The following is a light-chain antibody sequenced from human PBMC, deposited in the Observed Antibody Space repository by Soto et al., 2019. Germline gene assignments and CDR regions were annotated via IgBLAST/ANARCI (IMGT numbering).Light chain of an antibody. CDR3: QQFGSSWWT. V-gene: IGKV3-20*01. J-gene: IGKJ1*01. Sequence: IVLTQSPGTLSASPGGRATLSCRSSETVYDRQVAWYQQRAGQAPRHLIYAISTRAAGIPDRFSGSGSGTDFTLTISRVEPADAAMYYCQQFGSSWWTFAHGTKVE. CDR2: AIS. CDR1: ETVYDRQ.